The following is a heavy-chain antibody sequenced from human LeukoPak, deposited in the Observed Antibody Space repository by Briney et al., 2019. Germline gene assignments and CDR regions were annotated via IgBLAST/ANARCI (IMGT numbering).Heavy chain of an antibody. D-gene: IGHD6-13*01. CDR2: INHSGST. J-gene: IGHJ4*02. V-gene: IGHV4-34*01. CDR1: GGSFSGYY. CDR3: ARTDRAAAYNDY. Sequence: SETLSLTCAVYGGSFSGYYWGWIRQPPGKGLEWIGEINHSGSTNYNPSLKSRVTISVDTSKNQFSLKLSSVTAADTAVYYCARTDRAAAYNDYWGQGTLVTVSS.